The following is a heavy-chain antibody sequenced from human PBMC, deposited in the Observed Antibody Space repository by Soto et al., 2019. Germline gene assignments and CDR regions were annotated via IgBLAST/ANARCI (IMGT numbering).Heavy chain of an antibody. Sequence: PSETLSLTCAVYGGSFSGYDWTWIPQPPGKGLEWIGEFTYRGSTNYSPSFQGHVTISADKSISTAYLQWSSLKASDTAMYYCARLGSGNYYMVSWGQGTLVTVSS. CDR3: ARLGSGNYYMVS. CDR1: GGSFSGYD. V-gene: IGHV4-34*01. D-gene: IGHD3-10*01. CDR2: FTYRGST. J-gene: IGHJ5*02.